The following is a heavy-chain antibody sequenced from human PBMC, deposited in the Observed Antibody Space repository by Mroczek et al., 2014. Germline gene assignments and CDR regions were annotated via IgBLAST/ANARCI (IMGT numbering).Heavy chain of an antibody. V-gene: IGHV1-8*01. D-gene: IGHD1-26*01. CDR1: GYTFTSYD. CDR2: MNPNSGNT. CDR3: ARAPTGKNTWELLNYYYYYMDV. J-gene: IGHJ6*03. Sequence: QVQLVQSGAEVKKPGASVKVSCKASGYTFTSYDINWVRQATGQGLEWMGWMNPNSGNTGYAQKFQGRVTMTRNTSISTAYMELSSLRSEDTAVYYCARAPTGKNTWELLNYYYYYMDVWGKGTTVTVSS.